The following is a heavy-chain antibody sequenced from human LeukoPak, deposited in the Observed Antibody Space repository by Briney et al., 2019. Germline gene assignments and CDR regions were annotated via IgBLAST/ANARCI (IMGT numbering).Heavy chain of an antibody. CDR1: GGSFSGYY. V-gene: IGHV4-34*01. Sequence: SETLSLTCAVYGGSFSGYYWSWIRRPPGKGLEWIGEINHSGSTNYNPSLKSRVTISVDTSKNQFSLKLSSVTAADTAVYYCARADNYYGSSGYPDRAPYYFDYWGQGTLVTVSS. CDR3: ARADNYYGSSGYPDRAPYYFDY. J-gene: IGHJ4*02. CDR2: INHSGST. D-gene: IGHD3-22*01.